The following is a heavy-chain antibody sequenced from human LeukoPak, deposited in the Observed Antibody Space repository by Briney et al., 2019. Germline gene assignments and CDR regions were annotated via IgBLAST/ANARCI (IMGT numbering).Heavy chain of an antibody. CDR1: EATLSGFP. V-gene: IGHV1-69*13. CDR2: IIPIFGTA. J-gene: IGHJ4*02. D-gene: IGHD3-22*01. CDR3: ARAVHYYYDSSGYRPYYFDY. Sequence: GPSLKFSGRPSEATLSGFPITWWRQAPGQGLNGMGGIIPIFGTANYAQKFQGRVTITADESTSTAYMGLSSLRSEDTAVYYCARAVHYYYDSSGYRPYYFDYWGQGTLVTVSS.